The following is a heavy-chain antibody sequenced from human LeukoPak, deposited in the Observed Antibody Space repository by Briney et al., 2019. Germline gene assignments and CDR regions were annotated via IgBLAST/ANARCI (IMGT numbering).Heavy chain of an antibody. D-gene: IGHD5/OR15-5a*01. CDR1: GGSISSYY. CDR2: IYYSGST. J-gene: IGHJ5*02. CDR3: AKYVSTGWFDP. Sequence: SETLSLTCTVSGGSISSYYWSWIRQPPGKGLEWIGYIYYSGSTNYNPSLKSRVTISVDTSENQFSLKLTSVTAAETAVYYCAKYVSTGWFDPWGQGTLVTVSS. V-gene: IGHV4-59*08.